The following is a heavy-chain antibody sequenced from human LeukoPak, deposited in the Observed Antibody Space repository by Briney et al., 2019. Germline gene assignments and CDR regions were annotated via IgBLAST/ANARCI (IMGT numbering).Heavy chain of an antibody. V-gene: IGHV7-4-1*02. Sequence: ASVKVSCKASGYTFTSYSMNWVRQAPGQGLEWMGWINTNTGNPTYAQGFTGRFVFSLDTSVSTAYEITSLEAEDTAVYYCAREVKRLDYWGQGTLVTVSS. D-gene: IGHD4-23*01. J-gene: IGHJ4*02. CDR1: GYTFTSYS. CDR2: INTNTGNP. CDR3: AREVKRLDY.